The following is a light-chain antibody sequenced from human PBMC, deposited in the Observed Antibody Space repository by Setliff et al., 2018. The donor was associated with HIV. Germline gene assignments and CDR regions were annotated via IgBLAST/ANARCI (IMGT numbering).Light chain of an antibody. V-gene: IGLV2-23*02. CDR2: EVT. J-gene: IGLJ2*01. Sequence: QSALAQPASVSGSPGQSITISCTGTSSDVGSYNLVSWYQHHPGKAPKLMIYEVTKRPSGVSNRFSGSKSGNMASLTISGLQAEDEAYYYCCSYAGSYSPFVIFGGGTKVTVL. CDR3: CSYAGSYSPFVI. CDR1: SSDVGSYNL.